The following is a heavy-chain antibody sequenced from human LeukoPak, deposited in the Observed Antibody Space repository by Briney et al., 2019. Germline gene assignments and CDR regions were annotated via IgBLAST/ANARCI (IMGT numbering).Heavy chain of an antibody. J-gene: IGHJ4*02. CDR1: GFTFSSYS. D-gene: IGHD6-19*01. Sequence: GGSLRLSCAASGFTFSSYSMNWVRQAPGKGLEWVSSISSSSSYIYYADSVKGRFTISRGNAKNSLYLQMNSLRAEDTAVYYCARDREAVAGHFDYWGQGTLVTVSS. CDR2: ISSSSSYI. V-gene: IGHV3-21*01. CDR3: ARDREAVAGHFDY.